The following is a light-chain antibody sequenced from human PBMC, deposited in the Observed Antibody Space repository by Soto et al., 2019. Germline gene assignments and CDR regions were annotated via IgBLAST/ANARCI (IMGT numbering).Light chain of an antibody. CDR1: QSVSSSY. CDR3: QQYGNSPQT. V-gene: IGKV3-20*01. J-gene: IGKJ1*01. CDR2: GAS. Sequence: EIVLTQSPGTLSLSPGERATLSCRASQSVSSSYLAWYQQRPGQAPRLLICGASSRATGIPDRFSGSGSGTDFTLTISRLEPEDFAVYYCQQYGNSPQTFGQGTKVDIK.